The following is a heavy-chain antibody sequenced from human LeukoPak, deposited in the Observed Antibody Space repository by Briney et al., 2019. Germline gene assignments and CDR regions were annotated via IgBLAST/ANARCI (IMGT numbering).Heavy chain of an antibody. Sequence: GRSLRLSCAASGFTFDDYAMHWVRQAPGKGLEWVSGISWNSGSIGYADSVKGRFTISRDNAKNSLYLQMNSLRAEDTALYYCAKDLGVWYSSGWPGYFDLWGRGTLVTVSS. V-gene: IGHV3-9*01. CDR1: GFTFDDYA. CDR3: AKDLGVWYSSGWPGYFDL. CDR2: ISWNSGSI. J-gene: IGHJ2*01. D-gene: IGHD6-19*01.